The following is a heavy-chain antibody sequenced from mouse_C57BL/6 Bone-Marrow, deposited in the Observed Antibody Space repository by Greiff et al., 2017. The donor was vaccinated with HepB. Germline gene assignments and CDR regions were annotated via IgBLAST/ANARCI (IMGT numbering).Heavy chain of an antibody. CDR1: GYTFTSYG. CDR3: ARWVTTVVATDY. CDR2: IYPRSGNT. J-gene: IGHJ2*01. V-gene: IGHV1-81*01. Sequence: QVQLQQSGAELARPGASVKLSCKASGYTFTSYGISWVKQRTGQGLEWIGEIYPRSGNTYYNEKFKGKATLTADKSSSTSYMELRSLTSEDSAFYFCARWVTTVVATDYWGHGTTLTVSS. D-gene: IGHD1-1*01.